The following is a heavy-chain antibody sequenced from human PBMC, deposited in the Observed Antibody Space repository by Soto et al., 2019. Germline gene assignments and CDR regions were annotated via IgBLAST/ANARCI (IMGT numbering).Heavy chain of an antibody. V-gene: IGHV3-30*03. CDR3: ARDPDYYYGSGLYFDY. Sequence: GGSLRLSCAASGFTFSSYGMHWVRQAPGKGLEWVAVISYDGSNKYYADSVKGRFTISRDNSKNTLYLQMNSLRAEDTAVYYCARDPDYYYGSGLYFDYWGQGTLVTVSS. CDR1: GFTFSSYG. J-gene: IGHJ4*02. CDR2: ISYDGSNK. D-gene: IGHD3-10*01.